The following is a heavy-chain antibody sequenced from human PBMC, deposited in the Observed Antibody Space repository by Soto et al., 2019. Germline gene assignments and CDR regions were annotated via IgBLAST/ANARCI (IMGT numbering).Heavy chain of an antibody. J-gene: IGHJ4*02. CDR3: ARVSGLGTAELGFDY. D-gene: IGHD3-16*01. V-gene: IGHV3-33*01. CDR1: GFTFSSYG. Sequence: QVQLVESGGGVVQPGRSLRLSCAASGFTFSSYGIHWVRQAPGNGLEWVAAIWDDGGNKYYTDSVKGRFTISRDNSKNTVYLRMKNLSAEDTAVYYCARVSGLGTAELGFDYMGQGTLVIVSS. CDR2: IWDDGGNK.